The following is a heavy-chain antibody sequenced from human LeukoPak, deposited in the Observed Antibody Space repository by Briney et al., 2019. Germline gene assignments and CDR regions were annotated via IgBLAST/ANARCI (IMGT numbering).Heavy chain of an antibody. D-gene: IGHD3-3*01. J-gene: IGHJ4*02. CDR3: ARAIYD. CDR2: ISHSGST. Sequence: PSETLSLTCAVYGGSFSDYFWSWIRQPPGKGLEWIGEISHSGSTTYNPSLKSRVTISVDTSKNQFSLKLSSVTAADTAVYYCARAIYDWGQGTLVTVSS. V-gene: IGHV4-34*01. CDR1: GGSFSDYF.